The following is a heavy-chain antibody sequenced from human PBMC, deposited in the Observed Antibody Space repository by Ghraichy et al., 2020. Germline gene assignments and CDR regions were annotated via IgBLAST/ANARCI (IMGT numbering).Heavy chain of an antibody. D-gene: IGHD3-22*01. J-gene: IGHJ3*02. CDR3: ARDGYYYDSSGFDPVAFDI. Sequence: GGSLRLSCAASGFTFSSYSMNWVRQAPGKGLEWVSSISSSSSYIYYADSVKGRFTISRDNAKNSLYLQMNSLRAEDTAVYYCARDGYYYDSSGFDPVAFDIWCQGTMVTVSS. CDR2: ISSSSSYI. CDR1: GFTFSSYS. V-gene: IGHV3-21*01.